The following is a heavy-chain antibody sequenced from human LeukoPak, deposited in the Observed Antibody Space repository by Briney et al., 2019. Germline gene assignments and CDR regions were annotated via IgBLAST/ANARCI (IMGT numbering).Heavy chain of an antibody. J-gene: IGHJ4*02. D-gene: IGHD4-11*01. CDR1: GFTFSSYG. CDR3: ARSNFLDY. CDR2: ISGSGGST. Sequence: GGTLRLSCAASGFTFSSYGMSWVRQAPGKGLEWVSAISGSGGSTYYADSVKGRFTISRDNAKNTLYLQMNSLRAEDTAVYYCARSNFLDYWGQGTLVTVSS. V-gene: IGHV3-23*01.